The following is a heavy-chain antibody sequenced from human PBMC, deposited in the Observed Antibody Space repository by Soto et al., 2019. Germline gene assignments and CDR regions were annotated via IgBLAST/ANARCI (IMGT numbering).Heavy chain of an antibody. J-gene: IGHJ4*02. CDR3: AKAITMIVVVITPFDY. Sequence: GGSLRLSCAASGFTFSSYAMSWVRQAPGKGLEWVSAISGSGGSTYYADSVKGRFTISRDNSKNTLYLQMNSLRAEDTAVYYCAKAITMIVVVITPFDYWGQGTLVTVSS. V-gene: IGHV3-23*01. CDR2: ISGSGGST. D-gene: IGHD3-22*01. CDR1: GFTFSSYA.